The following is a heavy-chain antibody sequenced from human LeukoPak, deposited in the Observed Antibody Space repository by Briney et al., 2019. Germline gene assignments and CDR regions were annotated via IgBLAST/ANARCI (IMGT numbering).Heavy chain of an antibody. CDR1: GFTFGDYA. V-gene: IGHV3-49*03. CDR2: IRSKAYGRSN. J-gene: IGHJ4*02. Sequence: GGSLRLSCTASGFTFGDYAMSWFRQAPGKGLEWVGFIRSKAYGRSNEYAASVKGRFTISRDDSKSIAYLQMNSLKTEDTAVYYCTRDRVGGSGWYENQPFDYWGQGTLVTVSS. D-gene: IGHD6-19*01. CDR3: TRDRVGGSGWYENQPFDY.